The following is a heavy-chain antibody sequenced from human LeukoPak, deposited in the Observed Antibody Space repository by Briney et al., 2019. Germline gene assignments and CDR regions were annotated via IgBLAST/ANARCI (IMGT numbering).Heavy chain of an antibody. V-gene: IGHV3-33*01. J-gene: IGHJ4*02. Sequence: SGRSLRLSCAASGFTFSKYGMHWVRQAPGKGLEWVAVIWYDGSDKYSADSVKGRFTISRDNSKNTLYLQMNSLRAEDTALYFCARALYYDSSGSSYYFDYWGQGTLVTVSS. CDR3: ARALYYDSSGSSYYFDY. D-gene: IGHD3-22*01. CDR2: IWYDGSDK. CDR1: GFTFSKYG.